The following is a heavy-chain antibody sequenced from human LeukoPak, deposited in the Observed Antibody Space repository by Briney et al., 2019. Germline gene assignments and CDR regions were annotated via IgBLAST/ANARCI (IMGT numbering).Heavy chain of an antibody. D-gene: IGHD5-18*01. CDR3: ARDLGYSYGYIVYNYGMDV. V-gene: IGHV3-48*03. J-gene: IGHJ6*02. Sequence: GGSLRLSCAASGFTFSSYEMNWVRQAPGKGLEWVSYISSSGSTIYYADSVKGRFTISRDNAKNSLYLQMNSLRAEDTAVYYCARDLGYSYGYIVYNYGMDVWGQGTTVTVSS. CDR1: GFTFSSYE. CDR2: ISSSGSTI.